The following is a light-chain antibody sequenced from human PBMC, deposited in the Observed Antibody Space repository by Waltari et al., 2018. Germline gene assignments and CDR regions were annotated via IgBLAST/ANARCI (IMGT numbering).Light chain of an antibody. CDR2: EGK. CDR1: SSDVGSYNL. J-gene: IGLJ3*02. Sequence: QSALTQPASVSGSPGQSITISCTGTSSDVGSYNLVSWYQQHPGKAPKLMIYEGKKRPSGVSNRFAGSKSGNTASLPISGLQGEDEADYHCCSYAGSNTFVVFGGGTKLTVL. CDR3: CSYAGSNTFVV. V-gene: IGLV2-23*03.